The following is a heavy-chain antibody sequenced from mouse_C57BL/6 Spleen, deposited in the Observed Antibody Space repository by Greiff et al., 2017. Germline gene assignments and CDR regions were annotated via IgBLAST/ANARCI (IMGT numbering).Heavy chain of an antibody. D-gene: IGHD3-3*01. J-gene: IGHJ2*01. CDR3: ARGTGVPY. V-gene: IGHV1-69*01. CDR1: GYTFTSYW. Sequence: VQLQQPGAELVMPGASVKLSCKASGYTFTSYWMHWVKQRPGQGLEWIGEIDPSDSYTNYNQKFKGKSTLTVDKSSSTAYMQLSSLTSEDSAVYYCARGTGVPYWGQGTTLTVSS. CDR2: IDPSDSYT.